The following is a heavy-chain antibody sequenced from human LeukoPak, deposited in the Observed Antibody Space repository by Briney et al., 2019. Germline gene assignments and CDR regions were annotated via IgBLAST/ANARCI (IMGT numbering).Heavy chain of an antibody. CDR3: TTDSELRFLEWSTHHYGMDV. CDR1: GFTFDDYA. Sequence: GRSLRLSCAASGFTFDDYAMHWVRQAPGKGLEWVGRIKSKTDGGTTDYAAPVKGRFTISRDDSKNTLYLQMNSLKTEDTAVYYCTTDSELRFLEWSTHHYGMDVWGQGTTVTVSS. V-gene: IGHV3-15*01. CDR2: IKSKTDGGTT. J-gene: IGHJ6*02. D-gene: IGHD3-3*01.